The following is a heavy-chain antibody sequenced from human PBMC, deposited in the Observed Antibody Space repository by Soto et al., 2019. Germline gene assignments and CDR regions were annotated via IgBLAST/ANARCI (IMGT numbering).Heavy chain of an antibody. Sequence: GGSLRLSXAASGFTFSSYAMHWVRQAPGKGLEWVAVISYDGSNKYYADSVKGRFTISRDNSKNTLYLQMNSLRAEDTAVYYCARDPAHYYDSSGLPYYFDYWGQGTLVTVSS. V-gene: IGHV3-30-3*01. D-gene: IGHD3-22*01. J-gene: IGHJ4*02. CDR1: GFTFSSYA. CDR2: ISYDGSNK. CDR3: ARDPAHYYDSSGLPYYFDY.